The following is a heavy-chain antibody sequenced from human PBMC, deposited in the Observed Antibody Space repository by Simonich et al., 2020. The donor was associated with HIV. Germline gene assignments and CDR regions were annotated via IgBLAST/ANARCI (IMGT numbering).Heavy chain of an antibody. D-gene: IGHD4-17*01. V-gene: IGHV4-34*01. CDR1: GGSFRGYY. Sequence: QVQLQQWGAGLLKPSETLSLTCAVYGGSFRGYYWSWDRQPPGKGLGWFGEINHSGSTNYNPSLKSRVTISVDTSKNQFSLKLSSVTAADTAVYYCARRHPTTVTTPYFDYWGQGTLVTVSS. CDR2: INHSGST. CDR3: ARRHPTTVTTPYFDY. J-gene: IGHJ4*02.